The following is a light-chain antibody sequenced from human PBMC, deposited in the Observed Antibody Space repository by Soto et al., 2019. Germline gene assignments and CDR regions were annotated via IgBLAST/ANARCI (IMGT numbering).Light chain of an antibody. J-gene: IGLJ2*01. CDR2: DVS. V-gene: IGLV2-14*01. CDR1: SSDVGGYNS. CDR3: SSYTTSSTVV. Sequence: QSALTQPASVSGSPGQSITISCTGTSSDVGGYNSVSWYQQHPGNAPKLMIYDVSKRPSGVSNRFSGSKSGNTASLTISGIQAEDEADYYCSSYTTSSTVVFGGGTKLTVL.